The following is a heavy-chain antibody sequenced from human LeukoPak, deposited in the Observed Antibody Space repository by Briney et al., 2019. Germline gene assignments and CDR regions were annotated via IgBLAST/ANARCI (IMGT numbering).Heavy chain of an antibody. CDR2: IYYSGGI. V-gene: IGHV4-28*05. CDR1: GYSISTSNY. CDR3: ARKTTAGPTKAAFDI. D-gene: IGHD2-21*02. J-gene: IGHJ3*02. Sequence: SETLSLTCPVSGYSISTSNYWAWIRQPPGRGLEWIGHIYYSGGIYYNPSLKSRVTMSVDTSRNQFSLKLSSVTAVDTAVYYCARKTTAGPTKAAFDIWGQGTMVAVST.